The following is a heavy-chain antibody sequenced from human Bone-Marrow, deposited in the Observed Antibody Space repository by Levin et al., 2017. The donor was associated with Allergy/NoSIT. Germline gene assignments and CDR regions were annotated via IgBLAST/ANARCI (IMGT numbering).Heavy chain of an antibody. CDR2: ISADNGAT. CDR1: GYTFYKFG. CDR3: ERESELAPYYFDY. J-gene: IGHJ4*02. D-gene: IGHD1-1*01. V-gene: IGHV1-18*01. Sequence: ASVKVSCKTSGYTFYKFGINWMRQAPGQGFEWVGWISADNGATDYVQNLQGRVTMTRDRTTNIVYMELRSLRSDDTAVYYCERESELAPYYFDYWGQGTLVSVSS.